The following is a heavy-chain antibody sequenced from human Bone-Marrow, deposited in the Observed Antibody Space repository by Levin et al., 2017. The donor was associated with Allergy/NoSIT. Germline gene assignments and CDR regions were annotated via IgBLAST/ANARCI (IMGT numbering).Heavy chain of an antibody. Sequence: GESLKISCAASGFTFINAWMNWVRQAPGKGLEWVGRIKRKTDGGTADYADYAAAVMGRFTIPRDDSKDTLYLQMNNLKTEDTAVYYCTTDSLYYDDAWGTYRYTIFDHWGQGTLVTVSS. J-gene: IGHJ4*02. CDR1: GFTFINAW. D-gene: IGHD3-16*02. CDR2: IKRKTDGGTADYA. V-gene: IGHV3-15*07. CDR3: TTDSLYYDDAWGTYRYTIFDH.